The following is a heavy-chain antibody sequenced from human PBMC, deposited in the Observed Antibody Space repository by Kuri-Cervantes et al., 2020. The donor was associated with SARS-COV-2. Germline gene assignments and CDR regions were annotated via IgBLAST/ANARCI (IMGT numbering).Heavy chain of an antibody. D-gene: IGHD1-26*01. J-gene: IGHJ4*02. Sequence: SCAISGDSVSSNSAAWNWIRQSPSRGLEWLGRTYYRSKWYNDYAVSVKSRITINPDTSKNQFSLQLNSVTPEDTAEYYCARATVGATRENHEFDYWGQGTLVTVSS. CDR1: GDSVSSNSAA. CDR2: TYYRSKWYN. V-gene: IGHV6-1*01. CDR3: ARATVGATRENHEFDY.